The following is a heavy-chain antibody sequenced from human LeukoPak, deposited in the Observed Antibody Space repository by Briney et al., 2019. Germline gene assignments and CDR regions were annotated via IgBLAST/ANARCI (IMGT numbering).Heavy chain of an antibody. V-gene: IGHV3-30*18. J-gene: IGHJ4*02. Sequence: PGRSLRLSCAASGFTFSSYGMHRVRQAPGKGLEWVAVISYDGSNKYYADSVKGRFTISRDNSKNTLYLQMNSLRAEDTAVYYCAKDLGCSGGSCYSGSFDYWGQGTLVTVSS. CDR1: GFTFSSYG. CDR2: ISYDGSNK. D-gene: IGHD2-15*01. CDR3: AKDLGCSGGSCYSGSFDY.